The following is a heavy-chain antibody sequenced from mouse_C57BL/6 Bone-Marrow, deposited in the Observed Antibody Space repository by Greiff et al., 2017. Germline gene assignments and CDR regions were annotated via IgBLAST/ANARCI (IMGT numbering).Heavy chain of an antibody. CDR3: ERHDSYLFDY. CDR1: GFSFNTYA. Sequence: EVQGVESGGGLVQPKGSLKLSCAASGFSFNTYAMNWVRQAPGKGLEWVARIRSKSNNYATYYADSVKARFTISRDDSESMLYLQMNNLRTEDTAMYYCERHDSYLFDYWGQGTTLTVSS. V-gene: IGHV10-1*01. D-gene: IGHD2-12*01. CDR2: IRSKSNNYAT. J-gene: IGHJ2*01.